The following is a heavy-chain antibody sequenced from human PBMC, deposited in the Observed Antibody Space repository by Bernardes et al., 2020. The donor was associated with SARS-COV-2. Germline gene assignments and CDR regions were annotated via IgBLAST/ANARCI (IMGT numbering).Heavy chain of an antibody. D-gene: IGHD1-26*01. V-gene: IGHV1-46*01. CDR2: INPSGGST. CDR1: GYTFTSYY. J-gene: IGHJ6*02. Sequence: ASMKVSCKASGYTFTSYYMHWVRQAPGQGLEWMGIINPSGGSTNYAQKFQGRVTMTRDTSTSTVYMELSSLRSEDTAVYYCARDLTIVGMDPIYYYYGMDVWGQGTTVTVSS. CDR3: ARDLTIVGMDPIYYYYGMDV.